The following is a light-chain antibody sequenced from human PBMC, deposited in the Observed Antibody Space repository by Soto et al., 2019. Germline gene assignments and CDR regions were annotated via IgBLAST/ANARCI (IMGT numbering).Light chain of an antibody. J-gene: IGKJ4*01. CDR1: QSVSSSY. CDR3: QQFSSYPLT. Sequence: IFFTGSRGTLSLSPVERATLSWRASQSVSSSYLAWYQHKPGQAPRLLIYDASSRATGIPDRFSGGGSGTDFTLTISRLEPEDFAVYYCQQFSSYPLTFGGGTKVDIK. CDR2: DAS. V-gene: IGKV3-20*01.